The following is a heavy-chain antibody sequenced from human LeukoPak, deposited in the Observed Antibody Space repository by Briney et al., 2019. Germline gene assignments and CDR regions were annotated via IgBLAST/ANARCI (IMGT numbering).Heavy chain of an antibody. CDR3: ARGLAAAGLYFDY. J-gene: IGHJ4*02. D-gene: IGHD6-13*01. V-gene: IGHV3-53*01. Sequence: GGSLRLSCAASGFTVSSNYMTWVRQAPGKGLEWVSVVYTGGSTYSADSVKGRFTISRDNSKNTLYLQMISLRAEDTAVYYCARGLAAAGLYFDYWGQGTLVTVSS. CDR2: VYTGGST. CDR1: GFTVSSNY.